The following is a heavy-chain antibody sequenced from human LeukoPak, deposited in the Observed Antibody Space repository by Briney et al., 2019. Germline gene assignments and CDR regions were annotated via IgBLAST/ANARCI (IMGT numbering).Heavy chain of an antibody. CDR1: GFTFSSYA. D-gene: IGHD3-22*01. V-gene: IGHV3-30*01. CDR3: ARVSGCDSSGYCTAFDI. CDR2: ISYDGSNK. J-gene: IGHJ3*02. Sequence: PGGSLRLSCAASGFTFSSYAMHWVRQAPGKGLGWVAVISYDGSNKYYADSVKGRFTISRDNSKNTLYLQMNSLRAEDTAVYYCARVSGCDSSGYCTAFDIWGQGTMVTVSS.